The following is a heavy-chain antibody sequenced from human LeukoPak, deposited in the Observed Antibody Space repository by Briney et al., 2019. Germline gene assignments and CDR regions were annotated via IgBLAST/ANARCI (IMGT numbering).Heavy chain of an antibody. Sequence: GGSLRLSCVGSGFTFNTYWIHWVRQAPGKGLVWVSRVKEDGRETNYADSVKGRFTISRDNSKNTLYLQMNSLRAEDTAVYYCALVYYGDYERAYWGQGTLVTVSS. D-gene: IGHD4-17*01. J-gene: IGHJ4*02. V-gene: IGHV3-74*01. CDR2: VKEDGRET. CDR1: GFTFNTYW. CDR3: ALVYYGDYERAY.